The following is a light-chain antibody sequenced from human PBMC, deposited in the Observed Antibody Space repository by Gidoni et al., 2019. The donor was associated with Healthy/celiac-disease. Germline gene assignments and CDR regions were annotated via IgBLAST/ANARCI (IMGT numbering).Light chain of an antibody. CDR1: QSSSMY. V-gene: IGKV1-39*01. Sequence: DIQMTQSPSSLSASVGDRVTTTCRASQSSSMYLNWYQQKPGKAPKPLIYAAYSLQSGVPSRFSGSGSGTDFTLTITSLQPEDFATYYCQQSYSTPWTFGQGTKVEIK. CDR2: AAY. J-gene: IGKJ1*01. CDR3: QQSYSTPWT.